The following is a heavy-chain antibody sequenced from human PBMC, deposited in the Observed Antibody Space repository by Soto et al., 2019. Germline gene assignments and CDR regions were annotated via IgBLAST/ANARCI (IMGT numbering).Heavy chain of an antibody. CDR1: GGTFSSYA. D-gene: IGHD6-6*01. Sequence: ASVKVSCKASGGTFSSYAISWVRQAPGQGLEWMGGIIPIFGTANYAQKFQGRVTITADKSTSTAYMELSSLRSEDTAVYYCARGLYSSSSPQLGYYYGMDVWGQGTTVTV. CDR3: ARGLYSSSSPQLGYYYGMDV. CDR2: IIPIFGTA. J-gene: IGHJ6*02. V-gene: IGHV1-69*06.